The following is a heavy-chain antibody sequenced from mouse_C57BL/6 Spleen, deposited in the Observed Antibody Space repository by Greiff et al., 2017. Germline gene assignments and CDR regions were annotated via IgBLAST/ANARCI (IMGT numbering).Heavy chain of an antibody. CDR1: GYAFTNYL. V-gene: IGHV1-54*01. J-gene: IGHJ3*01. Sequence: QVQLQQSGAELVRPGTSVKVSCKASGYAFTNYLIEWVKQRPGQGLEWIGVINPGSGGTNYNEKFKGKATLTADKSSSTAYMQLSSLTSEDSAVYFCARYDYDAAWCAYWGQGTLVTVSA. CDR3: ARYDYDAAWCAY. D-gene: IGHD2-4*01. CDR2: INPGSGGT.